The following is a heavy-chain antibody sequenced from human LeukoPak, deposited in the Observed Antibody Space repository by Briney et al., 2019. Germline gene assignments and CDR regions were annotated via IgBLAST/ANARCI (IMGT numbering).Heavy chain of an antibody. Sequence: ASVKVSCKASGYTFTSYDISWVRQAPGQGLEWMGWISAYNGNTNYAQKLQGRVTMTTDTSTSTAYMELRSLRSDDTAVYYCARGGGGYCSSTSCYSPDYWGQGTLVTVSS. J-gene: IGHJ4*02. CDR2: ISAYNGNT. V-gene: IGHV1-18*01. D-gene: IGHD2-2*01. CDR1: GYTFTSYD. CDR3: ARGGGGYCSSTSCYSPDY.